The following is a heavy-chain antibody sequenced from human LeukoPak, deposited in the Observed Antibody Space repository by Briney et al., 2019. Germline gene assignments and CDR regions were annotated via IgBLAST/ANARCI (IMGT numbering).Heavy chain of an antibody. CDR2: ISSDGSNK. CDR3: RAATKFLDYYYDY. CDR1: RFTFSTLG. D-gene: IGHD3-22*01. V-gene: IGHV3-30*03. Sequence: PGRSLRLSCAASRFTFSTLGMHWVRQAPGKGLEWVAVISSDGSNKYYADSVRGRFTISRDNSKDTLYLQMSSLRIEDTAVYYCRAATKFLDYYYDYWGQGTLVTVSS. J-gene: IGHJ4*02.